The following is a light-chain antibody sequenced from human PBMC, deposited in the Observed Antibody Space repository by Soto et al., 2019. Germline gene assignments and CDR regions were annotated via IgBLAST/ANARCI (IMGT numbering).Light chain of an antibody. Sequence: QSALTQPASVSGYPGQSITIPCTGASSDVGAYNYVAWCQQHPGKGPKLLIYDVSNRPSGFSSRFSGSKSGNTASLTISGLRAEDEADYFCSSYTTSSTYVFGTGTKLTVL. CDR3: SSYTTSSTYV. CDR2: DVS. V-gene: IGLV2-14*01. CDR1: SSDVGAYNY. J-gene: IGLJ1*01.